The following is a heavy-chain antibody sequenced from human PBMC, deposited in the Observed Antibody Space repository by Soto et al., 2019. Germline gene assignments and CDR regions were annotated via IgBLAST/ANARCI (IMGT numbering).Heavy chain of an antibody. Sequence: PSETLSLTCTVSGGSVNSDIYYWSWIRQPPGKGLEWIGFIYYTGSANYKPSLKSQVTISIDTSKNQFSLKLFSVTAADTAVYYCAGGVGPGLTAYFDYCGQGTLVTVSS. V-gene: IGHV4-61*01. D-gene: IGHD2-15*01. J-gene: IGHJ4*02. CDR3: AGGVGPGLTAYFDY. CDR1: GGSVNSDIYY. CDR2: IYYTGSA.